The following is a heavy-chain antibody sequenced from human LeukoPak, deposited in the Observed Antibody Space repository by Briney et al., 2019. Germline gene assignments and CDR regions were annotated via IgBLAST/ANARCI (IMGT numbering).Heavy chain of an antibody. CDR2: INHSGST. D-gene: IGHD3-10*01. V-gene: IGHV4-34*01. CDR1: GFTLSSYW. Sequence: NPGGSLRLSCAASGFTLSSYWMSWIRQPPGKGLEWIGEINHSGSTNYNPSLKSRVTISVDTSKNQFSLKLSSVTAADTAVYYCARARRYGSGSYSYYYYYYMDVWGKGTTVTVSS. CDR3: ARARRYGSGSYSYYYYYYMDV. J-gene: IGHJ6*03.